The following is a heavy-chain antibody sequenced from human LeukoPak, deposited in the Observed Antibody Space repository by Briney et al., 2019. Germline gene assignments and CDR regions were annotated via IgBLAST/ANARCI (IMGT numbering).Heavy chain of an antibody. V-gene: IGHV3-21*01. CDR1: GFTFW. J-gene: IGHJ5*02. D-gene: IGHD3-16*01. CDR2: ISSSSSYI. CDR3: AQGIPQGGT. Sequence: PGGSLRLSCAASGFTFWMHWVRQAPGKGLEWVSSISSSSSYIYYADSVKGRFTISRDNAKNSLYLQMNSLRAEDTAVYYCAQGIPQGGTWGQGTLVTVSS.